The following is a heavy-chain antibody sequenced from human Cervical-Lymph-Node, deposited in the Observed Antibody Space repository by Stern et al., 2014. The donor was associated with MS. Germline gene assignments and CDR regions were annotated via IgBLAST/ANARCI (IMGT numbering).Heavy chain of an antibody. CDR3: AAGSPYYFYAMDV. CDR2: LSWKSGSL. J-gene: IGHJ6*02. CDR1: GFTLDDYD. V-gene: IGHV3-9*01. Sequence: EVQLVQSGGGLVQPGRSLRLSCAASGFTLDDYDIHWVRQAPGKGLELVSGLSWKSGSLGYADSVKGRFTISRDKAKNSLYLQMNSLRTEDTALYYCAAGSPYYFYAMDVWGHGTTVTVSS. D-gene: IGHD3-10*01.